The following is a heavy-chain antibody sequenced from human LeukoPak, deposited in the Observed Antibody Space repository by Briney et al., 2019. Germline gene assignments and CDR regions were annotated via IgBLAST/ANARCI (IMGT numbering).Heavy chain of an antibody. Sequence: SETLSLTCTVSGGSISSYYWSWIRQPPGKGLEWIGYIYYSGSTNYNPSLKSRVTISVDTSKNQFSLSLSSVTAADTAVYYCARHGKYSTSWFDYWSQGTLVTVSS. D-gene: IGHD6-13*01. J-gene: IGHJ4*02. CDR2: IYYSGST. V-gene: IGHV4-59*08. CDR3: ARHGKYSTSWFDY. CDR1: GGSISSYY.